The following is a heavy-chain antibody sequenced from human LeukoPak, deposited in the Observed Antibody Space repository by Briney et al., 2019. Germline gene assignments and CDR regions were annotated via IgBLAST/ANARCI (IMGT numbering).Heavy chain of an antibody. CDR2: IYPGDADT. CDR3: ARRGQQQLVGGPDYYYYYGMDV. Sequence: PGESLEISCKGSGYSFTSYWIGWVRPMPGKGLDWMGIIYPGDADTRYSPSFQGQVTISADKSISTAYLQCSSRKASDTAMYDCARRGQQQLVGGPDYYYYYGMDVWGQGTTVTVSS. CDR1: GYSFTSYW. J-gene: IGHJ6*02. V-gene: IGHV5-51*01. D-gene: IGHD6-13*01.